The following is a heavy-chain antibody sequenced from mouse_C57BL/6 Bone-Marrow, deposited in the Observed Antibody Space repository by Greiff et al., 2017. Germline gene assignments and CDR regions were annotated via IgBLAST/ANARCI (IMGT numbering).Heavy chain of an antibody. CDR2: ISDGGSYT. CDR1: GFTFSSYA. CDR3: ARDGYQYYFDY. Sequence: EVQRVESGGGLVKPGGSLKLSCAASGFTFSSYAMSWVRQTPEKRLEWVATISDGGSYTYYPDNVKGRFTISRDNAKNNLYLQMSHLKSEDTAMYYCARDGYQYYFDYWGQGTTLTVSS. D-gene: IGHD2-2*01. J-gene: IGHJ2*01. V-gene: IGHV5-4*01.